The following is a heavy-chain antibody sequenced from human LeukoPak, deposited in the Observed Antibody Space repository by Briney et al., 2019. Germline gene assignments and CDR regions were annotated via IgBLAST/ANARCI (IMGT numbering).Heavy chain of an antibody. CDR3: ARGEYSSSWDHYYFDY. J-gene: IGHJ4*03. CDR1: GYTFTGYY. V-gene: IGHV1-2*06. CDR2: INPNSGGT. Sequence: ASVKVSCKASGYTFTGYYMHWVRQAPGQGLEWMGRINPNSGGTNYAQTFQGRVTMTRDTSITTAYLEVSSLRSDDTSVYYCARGEYSSSWDHYYFDYWGQGTMVTVSS. D-gene: IGHD6-13*01.